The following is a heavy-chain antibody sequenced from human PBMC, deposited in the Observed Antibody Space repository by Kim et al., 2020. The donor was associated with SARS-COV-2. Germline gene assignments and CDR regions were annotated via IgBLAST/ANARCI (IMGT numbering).Heavy chain of an antibody. CDR3: ARRGYILTDPFDY. J-gene: IGHJ4*02. Sequence: SETLSLTCTVSGGSISSSSYYWGWIRQPPGKGLEWIGSIYYSGSTYYNPSLKSRVTISVDTSKNQFSLKLSSVTAADTAVYYCARRGYILTDPFDYWGQGTLVTVSS. CDR1: GGSISSSSYY. D-gene: IGHD3-9*01. V-gene: IGHV4-39*01. CDR2: IYYSGST.